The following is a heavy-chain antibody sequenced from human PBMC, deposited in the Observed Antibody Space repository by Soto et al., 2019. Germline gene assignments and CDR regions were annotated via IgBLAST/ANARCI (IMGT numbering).Heavy chain of an antibody. J-gene: IGHJ6*02. CDR2: INPNSGGT. CDR3: ARGGKGETGSGSLTYYYYGMDV. Sequence: ASVKVSCKASGYTFTGYYMHWVRQAPGQGLEWMGWINPNSGGTNYAQKFQGWVTMTRDTSISTAYMELSRLRSDDTAVYYCARGGKGETGSGSLTYYYYGMDVWGQGTTVTVSS. V-gene: IGHV1-2*04. CDR1: GYTFTGYY. D-gene: IGHD3-10*01.